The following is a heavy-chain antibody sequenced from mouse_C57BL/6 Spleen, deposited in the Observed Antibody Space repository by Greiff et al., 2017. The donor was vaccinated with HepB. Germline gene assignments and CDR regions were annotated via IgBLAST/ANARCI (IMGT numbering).Heavy chain of an antibody. CDR3: ARSGRLYDYADGFAY. CDR1: GYSFTGYY. CDR2: INPSTGGT. V-gene: IGHV1-42*01. D-gene: IGHD2-4*01. Sequence: EVQLQQSGPELVKPGASVKISCKASGYSFTGYYMNRVKQSPEKSLEWIGEINPSTGGTTYNQKFKAKATLTVDKSSSTAYMQLKSLTSEDSAVYYWARSGRLYDYADGFAYWGQGTLVTVSA. J-gene: IGHJ3*01.